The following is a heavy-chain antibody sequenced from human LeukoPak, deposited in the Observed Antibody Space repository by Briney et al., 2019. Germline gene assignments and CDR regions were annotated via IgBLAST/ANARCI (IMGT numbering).Heavy chain of an antibody. D-gene: IGHD4-17*01. Sequence: GGSLRLSCAASGFTFSSYVMRWVRQAPGKGLEWVAGISYDGNNKYYAESVKGRFTISRDNSKNTLYLQMNSLRAEDTAVYYCARDPTVTNFHDAFDIWGQGTMVTVPS. V-gene: IGHV3-30*03. CDR3: ARDPTVTNFHDAFDI. J-gene: IGHJ3*02. CDR1: GFTFSSYV. CDR2: ISYDGNNK.